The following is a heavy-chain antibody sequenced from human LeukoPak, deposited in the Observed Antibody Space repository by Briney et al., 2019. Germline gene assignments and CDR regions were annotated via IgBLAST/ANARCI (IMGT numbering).Heavy chain of an antibody. CDR3: ARDGDVSDSSYYYFDY. V-gene: IGHV1-2*02. Sequence: GASVKVSCTASGYTFTGYYMHWVRQALGQGLEWMGWINPNSGGTNYAQKFQGRVTMTRDASISTAYMELSRLRSDDTAVYYCARDGDVSDSSYYYFDYWGQGTLVTVSS. J-gene: IGHJ4*02. CDR1: GYTFTGYY. D-gene: IGHD6-6*01. CDR2: INPNSGGT.